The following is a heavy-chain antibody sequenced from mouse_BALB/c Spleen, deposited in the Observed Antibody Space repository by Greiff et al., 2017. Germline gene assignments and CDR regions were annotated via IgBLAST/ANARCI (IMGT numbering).Heavy chain of an antibody. CDR3: ARDYFYYFDY. V-gene: IGHV2-9*02. CDR1: GFSLTSYG. CDR2: IWAGGST. J-gene: IGHJ2*01. D-gene: IGHD1-1*01. Sequence: VKLMESGPGLVAPSQSLSITCTVSGFSLTSYGVHWVRQPPGKGLEWLGVIWAGGSTNYNSALMSRLSISKDNSKSQVFLKMNSLQTDDIAMYYCARDYFYYFDYWGQGTTLTVSS.